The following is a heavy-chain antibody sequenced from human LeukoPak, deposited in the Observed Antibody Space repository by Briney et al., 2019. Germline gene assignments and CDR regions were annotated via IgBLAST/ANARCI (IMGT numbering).Heavy chain of an antibody. CDR1: KFSFSSYE. V-gene: IGHV3-48*03. J-gene: IGHJ4*02. CDR3: ARRDSSGWGIDY. D-gene: IGHD6-19*01. CDR2: ISSSGSPI. Sequence: GGSLRLSCAASKFSFSSYEMSWVRQAPGKELEWVSYISSSGSPIYYADSVKGRFTVSRDNAKNSLFLQMNSLSAEDTAVYYCARRDSSGWGIDYWGQGTLVTVSS.